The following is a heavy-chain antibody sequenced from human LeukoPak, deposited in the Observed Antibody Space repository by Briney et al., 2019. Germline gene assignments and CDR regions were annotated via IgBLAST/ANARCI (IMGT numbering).Heavy chain of an antibody. V-gene: IGHV1-45*02. CDR3: AGNYGDSTWVFDP. CDR1: GYTFAYRY. CDR2: ITPFNGHT. Sequence: GASVKVSCKASGYTFAYRYLHWVRQAPGQALEWMGWITPFNGHTNYAQKFQDRVTITRDRSMSTAYMELSSLRSEDTAMYYRAGNYGDSTWVFDPWGQGTLVTVSS. D-gene: IGHD4-17*01. J-gene: IGHJ5*02.